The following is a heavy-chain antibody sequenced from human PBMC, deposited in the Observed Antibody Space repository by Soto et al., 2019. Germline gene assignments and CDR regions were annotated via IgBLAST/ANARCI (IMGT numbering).Heavy chain of an antibody. CDR1: GFTFSTYG. Sequence: PGGSLRLSCAASGFTFSTYGMHWVRQAPGKGLEWVAVLWYDGTNKNYADSVKGRFTISRDNSKNTLSLQMYSLTDEDTAVYYCARDTGYCSGGRCYVGSFDCWGQGTLVTVSS. CDR3: ARDTGYCSGGRCYVGSFDC. CDR2: LWYDGTNK. V-gene: IGHV3-33*01. D-gene: IGHD2-15*01. J-gene: IGHJ4*02.